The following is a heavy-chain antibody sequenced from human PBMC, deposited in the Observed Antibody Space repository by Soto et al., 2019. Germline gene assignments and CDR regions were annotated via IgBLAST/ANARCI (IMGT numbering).Heavy chain of an antibody. V-gene: IGHV4-34*01. D-gene: IGHD2-2*01. J-gene: IGHJ4*02. CDR2: INHSGST. CDR1: GGSFSGYY. CDR3: ARGGKGAYHPAFDY. Sequence: QVQLQQWGAGLLKPSETLSLTCAVYGGSFSGYYWSWIRQPPGKGLEWIGEINHSGSTNYNPSLKSRVTISVDTSKNQFSLKLSSVTAADTAVYYCARGGKGAYHPAFDYWGQGTLVTVSS.